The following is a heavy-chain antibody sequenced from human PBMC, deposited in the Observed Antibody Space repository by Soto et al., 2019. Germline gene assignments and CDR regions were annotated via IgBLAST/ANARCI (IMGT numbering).Heavy chain of an antibody. D-gene: IGHD5-12*01. CDR2: INHSGST. Sequence: SETLSLTCAVYGGSFSGYYWSWIRQPPGKGLEWIGEINHSGSTNYNPSLESRVTISVDTSKNHFSLRLSSVTAADTAVYYCAKGDLRDGYNWGLDDWGQGTLVTFSS. J-gene: IGHJ4*02. CDR3: AKGDLRDGYNWGLDD. CDR1: GGSFSGYY. V-gene: IGHV4-34*01.